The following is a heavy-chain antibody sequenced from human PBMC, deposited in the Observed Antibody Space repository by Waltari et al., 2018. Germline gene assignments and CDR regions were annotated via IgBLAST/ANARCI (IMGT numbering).Heavy chain of an antibody. CDR1: GFTFSSYA. V-gene: IGHV3-23*03. J-gene: IGHJ4*02. D-gene: IGHD1-26*01. CDR2: IYSGSRSI. Sequence: EVQLLESGGGLVQPGGSLRLSCAASGFTFSSYAMSWVRQAPGKGLEWVSVIYSGSRSIHYADSVKGRFTISRDDSKNTLYLQMNSLRAEDTAVYYCVKWRYSGSYRPWYFEHWGQGTLVTVSS. CDR3: VKWRYSGSYRPWYFEH.